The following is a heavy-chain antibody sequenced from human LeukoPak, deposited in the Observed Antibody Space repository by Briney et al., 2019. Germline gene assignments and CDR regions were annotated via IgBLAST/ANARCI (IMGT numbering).Heavy chain of an antibody. V-gene: IGHV1-2*02. CDR2: ISPNSGGT. CDR3: ARAVTNPFDY. CDR1: GYTFTGYY. Sequence: GASVKVSCKASGYTFTGYYMHWVRQAPGQGLEWMGWISPNSGGTSYAQKFQGRVTMTRDTSTSTVYMELSSLRSEDTAVYYCARAVTNPFDYWGRGTLVTVSS. J-gene: IGHJ4*02. D-gene: IGHD4-17*01.